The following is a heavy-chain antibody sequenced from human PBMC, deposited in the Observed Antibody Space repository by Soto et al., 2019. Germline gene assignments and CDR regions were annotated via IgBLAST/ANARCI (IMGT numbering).Heavy chain of an antibody. CDR3: ARGSWDDVSGHYYMDV. CDR1: GDSVSSNSAG. Sequence: QVQLQLSGPGLVKPSQTLSLTCDISGDSVSSNSAGWHWIRQTPSRGLEWLGRTYYRSKWYNNYAVSVKSRITINPDTSKNQFSLQLNSVTPEDTAVYYCARGSWDDVSGHYYMDVWGKGTTVTVSS. J-gene: IGHJ6*03. CDR2: TYYRSKWYN. V-gene: IGHV6-1*01. D-gene: IGHD1-1*01.